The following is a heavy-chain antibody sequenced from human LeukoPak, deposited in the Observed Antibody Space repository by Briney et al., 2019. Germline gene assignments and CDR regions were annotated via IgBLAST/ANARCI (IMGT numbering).Heavy chain of an antibody. CDR3: ARRIAAAGVGIVY. CDR1: GHTFTSYD. Sequence: ASVKVSCKASGHTFTSYDINWVRQATGQGLEWMGWMNPDSGNTGYAQQFLGRVTMTRNPSISTAYMELSSLTSEDTAVYYCARRIAAAGVGIVYWGQGTLVTVSS. D-gene: IGHD6-13*01. V-gene: IGHV1-8*01. J-gene: IGHJ4*02. CDR2: MNPDSGNT.